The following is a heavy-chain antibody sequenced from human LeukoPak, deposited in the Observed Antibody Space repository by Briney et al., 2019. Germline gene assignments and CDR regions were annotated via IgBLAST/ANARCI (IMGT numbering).Heavy chain of an antibody. J-gene: IGHJ3*02. CDR2: IYHSGST. CDR3: ARDIAAAAFDAFDI. Sequence: PSETLALTCTVSGYSISSAYYWGWIRQPPGKGLEWIESIYHSGSTYYNPSLKSRVTISVDTSKNHFSLKLSSVTAADTAVYYCARDIAAAAFDAFDIWGQGTMVTVSS. D-gene: IGHD6-13*01. V-gene: IGHV4-38-2*02. CDR1: GYSISSAYY.